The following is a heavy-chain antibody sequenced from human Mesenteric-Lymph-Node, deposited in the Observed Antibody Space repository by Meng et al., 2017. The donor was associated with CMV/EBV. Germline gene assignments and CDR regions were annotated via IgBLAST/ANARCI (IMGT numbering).Heavy chain of an antibody. CDR3: ARVPVGYCSSADCYDPFYFDY. J-gene: IGHJ4*02. V-gene: IGHV4-30-4*01. Sequence: YWSWIRQPPGKGLEWIGYIYYSGSTYYNSSLKSRVTMSADTSKNQFSLKLSSVTAADTAVYYCARVPVGYCSSADCYDPFYFDYWGQGTLVTVSS. CDR1: Y. CDR2: IYYSGST. D-gene: IGHD2-2*01.